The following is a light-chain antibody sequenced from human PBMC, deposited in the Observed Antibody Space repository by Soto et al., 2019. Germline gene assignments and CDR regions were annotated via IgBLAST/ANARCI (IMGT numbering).Light chain of an antibody. V-gene: IGKV3-20*01. CDR2: GAS. CDR1: QTVSSTY. CDR3: QQYDFSPPRYY. Sequence: EIVLTQSPGTLSLSPGEGTTLSCTTSQTVSSTYFAWYQHKPGQPPRLLISGASNRATGIPDRFSGSGSGTDFTLTISRLEPEDFAMYYCQQYDFSPPRYYFGQWTKLEIK. J-gene: IGKJ2*01.